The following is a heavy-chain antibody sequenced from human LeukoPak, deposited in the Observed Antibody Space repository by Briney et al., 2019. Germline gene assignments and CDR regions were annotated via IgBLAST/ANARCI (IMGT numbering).Heavy chain of an antibody. J-gene: IGHJ4*02. D-gene: IGHD5-18*01. V-gene: IGHV3-48*01. CDR2: ISSSGSTI. Sequence: PGGSLRLSCAASGFTFSTYEMNWVRQAPGKGLEWISYISSSGSTIYYADSVKGRFTISRDNSKNTLYLQMNSLRAEDTAVYYCAKDRLSYAAKETDFWGQGTLVTVSS. CDR1: GFTFSTYE. CDR3: AKDRLSYAAKETDF.